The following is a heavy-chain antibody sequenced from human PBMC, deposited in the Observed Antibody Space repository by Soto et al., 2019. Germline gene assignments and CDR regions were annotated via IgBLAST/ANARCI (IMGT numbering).Heavy chain of an antibody. CDR1: GFTVSNNY. CDR2: IYSGGST. Sequence: EVQLVESGGGLIQPGGSLRLSCAASGFTVSNNYMSWVRQAPGKGLEWVSGIYSGGSTYYADSVKGRFTISRDNSKNTLYLQMNSLRAEDTAIYYCARYLGGLYCSTTSCGGWGQGTLVTVSS. J-gene: IGHJ4*02. D-gene: IGHD2-2*01. CDR3: ARYLGGLYCSTTSCGG. V-gene: IGHV3-53*01.